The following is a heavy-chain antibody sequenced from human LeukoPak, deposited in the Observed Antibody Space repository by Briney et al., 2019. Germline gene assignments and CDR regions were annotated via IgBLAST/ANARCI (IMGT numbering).Heavy chain of an antibody. D-gene: IGHD2-2*01. V-gene: IGHV3-21*01. CDR3: ARADIVLVPAAMYGDYLDY. CDR2: ISSSSSYI. CDR1: GFTFSSYS. Sequence: PGGSLRLSCAASGFTFSSYSMNWVRQAPGKGLEWVSSISSSSSYIYYADSVKGRFTISRDNAKNSLYLQMNSLRAEDTAVYYCARADIVLVPAAMYGDYLDYWGQGTLVTVSS. J-gene: IGHJ4*02.